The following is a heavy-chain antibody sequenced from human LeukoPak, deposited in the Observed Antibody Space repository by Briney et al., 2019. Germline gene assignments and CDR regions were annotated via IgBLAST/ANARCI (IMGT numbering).Heavy chain of an antibody. CDR3: VRGTAAAGLGY. V-gene: IGHV3-48*04. D-gene: IGHD6-13*01. Sequence: GGSLRLSCAASGFTFRSFSMNWVRQAPGKGLEWVSYISGDTSTIYYADSVKGRFTISSDDPKNSLYLQMNSLRAEDTAVYYCVRGTAAAGLGYWGQGTLVTVSS. J-gene: IGHJ4*02. CDR1: GFTFRSFS. CDR2: ISGDTSTI.